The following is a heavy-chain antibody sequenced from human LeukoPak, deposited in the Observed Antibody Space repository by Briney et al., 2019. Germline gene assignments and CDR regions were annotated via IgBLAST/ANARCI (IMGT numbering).Heavy chain of an antibody. CDR2: MSPKSANT. D-gene: IGHD6-13*01. V-gene: IGHV1-8*03. CDR1: GYTFTSYD. J-gene: IGHJ4*02. Sequence: GASVKVSCKASGYTFTSYDINWVRQASGQGLEWMGWMSPKSANTGYAQKFQGRVTITRDTSISTAYMELSSLTSEDTAVYYCARVDSRSNACDYWGQGTLVTVSS. CDR3: ARVDSRSNACDY.